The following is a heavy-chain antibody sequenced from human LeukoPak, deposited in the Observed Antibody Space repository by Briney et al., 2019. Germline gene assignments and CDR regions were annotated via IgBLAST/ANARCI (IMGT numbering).Heavy chain of an antibody. CDR1: GFTSSDYI. V-gene: IGHV3-48*02. Sequence: GESLRLSCAASGFTSSDYIMYWGRQAPGKGLWWVSYIDGSGDTIYYADSVKGRFTISRDNAKNSLDLQMNSLRDEATAEYYFSRRFDFWGQGTLVTVSS. CDR3: SRRFDF. CDR2: IDGSGDTI. J-gene: IGHJ4*02.